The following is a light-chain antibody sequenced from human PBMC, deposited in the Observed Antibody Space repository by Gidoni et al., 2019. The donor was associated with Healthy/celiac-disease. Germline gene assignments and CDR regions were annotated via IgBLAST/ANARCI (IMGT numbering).Light chain of an antibody. V-gene: IGKV1-39*01. CDR3: QQSYSTPPWT. J-gene: IGKJ1*01. CDR1: QSISSS. Sequence: DIQMTQSPSSLSASVGDRVTITCRASQSISSSLNWYQQKPGKAPKLLIYAASSLPSGVPSRFSGSGSGTDFTLTISSLQPEDFATYYCQQSYSTPPWTFGQGTKVEIK. CDR2: AAS.